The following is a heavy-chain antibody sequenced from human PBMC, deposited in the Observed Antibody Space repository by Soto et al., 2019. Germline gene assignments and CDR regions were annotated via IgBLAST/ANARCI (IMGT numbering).Heavy chain of an antibody. D-gene: IGHD1-26*01. J-gene: IGHJ6*02. CDR2: IDWDDDK. Sequence: SGPTLVNPTQTLTLTCTFSGFSLSTSGMCVSWIRQPPGKALEWLARIDWDDDKYYSTSLKTRLTISKDTSKNQVVLTMTNMDPVDTATYYCARFHSGSYNGYYYGMDVWGQGTTVTVSS. CDR3: ARFHSGSYNGYYYGMDV. V-gene: IGHV2-70*11. CDR1: GFSLSTSGMC.